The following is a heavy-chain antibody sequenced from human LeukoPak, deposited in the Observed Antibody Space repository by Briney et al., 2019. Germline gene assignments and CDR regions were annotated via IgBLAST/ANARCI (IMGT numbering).Heavy chain of an antibody. Sequence: GGSLRLSCAASGFTFSSYSMNWVRQAPGKGLEWVSSISSSSSYIYYADSVKGRFTISRDNAKNSLYLQMNSLRAEDTAVYYCARDPYGGNPLDYWGQGTLVTVSS. V-gene: IGHV3-21*01. CDR2: ISSSSSYI. CDR3: ARDPYGGNPLDY. J-gene: IGHJ4*02. CDR1: GFTFSSYS. D-gene: IGHD4-23*01.